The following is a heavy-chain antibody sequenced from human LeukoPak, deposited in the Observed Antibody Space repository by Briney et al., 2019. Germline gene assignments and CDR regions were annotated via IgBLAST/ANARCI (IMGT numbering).Heavy chain of an antibody. CDR1: GYTFTSYG. D-gene: IGHD3-3*01. V-gene: IGHV1-18*01. CDR3: ARGPVYDFWSGYPPFDY. Sequence: ASVKVSCKASGYTFTSYGISWVRQAPGQGLEWMGWISAYNGNTNYAQKLQGRVTMTTDTSTSTACMELRSLRSDDTAVYYCARGPVYDFWSGYPPFDYWGQGTLVTVSS. CDR2: ISAYNGNT. J-gene: IGHJ4*02.